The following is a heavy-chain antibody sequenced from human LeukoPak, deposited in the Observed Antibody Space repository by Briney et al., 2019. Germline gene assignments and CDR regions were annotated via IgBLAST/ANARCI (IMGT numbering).Heavy chain of an antibody. CDR1: GYNFTTYW. CDR3: ARHLYSSSSHYYYYYMDV. Sequence: GESLKISCKGSGYNFTTYWIGWVRQMPGKGLEWMGIIYPGDSDTRYSPSFQGQVTISADKSISTAYLQWSSLKASDTAMYYCARHLYSSSSHYYYYYMDVWGKGTTVTVSS. D-gene: IGHD6-6*01. CDR2: IYPGDSDT. J-gene: IGHJ6*03. V-gene: IGHV5-51*01.